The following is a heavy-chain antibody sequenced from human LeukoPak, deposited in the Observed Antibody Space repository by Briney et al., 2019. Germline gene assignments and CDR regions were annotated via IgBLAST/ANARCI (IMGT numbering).Heavy chain of an antibody. CDR1: GGSFSSYA. CDR3: ARKSQYYDILTGHYAEGYFDY. Sequence: SVKVSCKASGGSFSSYAISWVRQAPGQGLEWMGGIIPIFGTANYAQKFQGRVTITADESTSTAYMELSSLRSEDTAVYYCARKSQYYDILTGHYAEGYFDYWGQGALVTVSS. CDR2: IIPIFGTA. V-gene: IGHV1-69*13. D-gene: IGHD3-9*01. J-gene: IGHJ4*02.